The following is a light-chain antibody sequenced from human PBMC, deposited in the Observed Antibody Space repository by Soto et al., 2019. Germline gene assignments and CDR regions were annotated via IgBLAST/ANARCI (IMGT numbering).Light chain of an antibody. J-gene: IGLJ1*01. CDR3: SSYTSSSTRV. Sequence: QSVLTQPASLSGSPGQSVTISCTVTSSDVGGYNYVSWYQQHPGKAPKLRIYDVRNRPSGVSTRFSGSTSGNTASLTISGLQAEDEADYYCSSYTSSSTRVFGTGAKVTVL. CDR2: DVR. V-gene: IGLV2-14*01. CDR1: SSDVGGYNY.